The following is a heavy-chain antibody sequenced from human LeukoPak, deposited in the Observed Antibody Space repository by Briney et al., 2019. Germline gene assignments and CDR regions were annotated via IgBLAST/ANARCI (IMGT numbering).Heavy chain of an antibody. D-gene: IGHD2-15*01. CDR3: AKGYCSGGSCYPGDY. Sequence: PGGSLRLSCAASGFTFSSYSMNWVRQAPGKGLEWVSYISTSSSTIHYADSVKGRFTISRDNSKNSLYLQMNSLRTEDTALYYCAKGYCSGGSCYPGDYWGQGTLVTVSS. J-gene: IGHJ4*02. CDR1: GFTFSSYS. CDR2: ISTSSSTI. V-gene: IGHV3-48*04.